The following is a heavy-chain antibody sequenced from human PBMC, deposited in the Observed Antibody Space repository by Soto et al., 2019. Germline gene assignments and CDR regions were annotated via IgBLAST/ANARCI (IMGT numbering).Heavy chain of an antibody. CDR2: IWYGGSNK. V-gene: IGHV3-33*01. J-gene: IGHJ5*02. CDR1: GFTFSSYG. CDR3: ARDGGCRDGYTVGCNWFDP. D-gene: IGHD5-12*01. Sequence: QVQLVESGGGVVQPGRSLRLSCAASGFTFSSYGMHWVRQAPGKGLEWVAVIWYGGSNKYYADSVKGRFTISRDNSKDTLYLEMNSLRAEARAVYYCARDGGCRDGYTVGCNWFDPWGQGTLVTVSS.